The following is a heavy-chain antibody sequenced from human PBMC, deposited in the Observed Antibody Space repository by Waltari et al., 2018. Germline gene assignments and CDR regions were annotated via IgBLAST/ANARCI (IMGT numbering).Heavy chain of an antibody. CDR1: VITAGGDW. V-gene: IGHV3-7*01. CDR3: ARDLSPDCGAGCYLDAFDV. J-gene: IGHJ3*01. CDR2: INQDGSKK. Sequence: EVELVESGGGLVQPGGSRRLSCGASVITAGGDWMTVVRPAPGKGLEWVANINQDGSKKNYVDSVKGRFTISRDNAMNSLDLQMDSLRAEDTALYYCARDLSPDCGAGCYLDAFDVWGQGTMVTVSS. D-gene: IGHD2-15*01.